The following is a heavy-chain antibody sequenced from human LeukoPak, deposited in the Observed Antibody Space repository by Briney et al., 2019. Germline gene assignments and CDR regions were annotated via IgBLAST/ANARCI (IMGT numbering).Heavy chain of an antibody. V-gene: IGHV3-23*01. CDR3: ARDGPWASSSWYKYAFDI. CDR1: GFTFSSYA. J-gene: IGHJ3*02. CDR2: ISGSGSST. D-gene: IGHD6-13*01. Sequence: GGSLRLSCAASGFTFSSYALGWVRQFPGKGLEWVSAISGSGSSTYYADSVKGRFTISRDNSKNTLYLQMNSLRAEDTAVYYCARDGPWASSSWYKYAFDIWGQGTMVTVSS.